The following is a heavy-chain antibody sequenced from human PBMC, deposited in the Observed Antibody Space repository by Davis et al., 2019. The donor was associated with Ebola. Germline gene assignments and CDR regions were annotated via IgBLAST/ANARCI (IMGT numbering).Heavy chain of an antibody. CDR3: ANFGYDFWRTTYYYYGMDV. CDR2: ISGDGGST. J-gene: IGHJ6*02. CDR1: GFTFSSYS. D-gene: IGHD3-3*01. V-gene: IGHV3-43*02. Sequence: GGSLRLSCAASGFTFSSYSMNWVRQAPGKGLEWVSLISGDGGSTYYADSVKGRFTISRDNSKNSLYLQMNSLRTEDTALYYCANFGYDFWRTTYYYYGMDVWGQGTTVTVSS.